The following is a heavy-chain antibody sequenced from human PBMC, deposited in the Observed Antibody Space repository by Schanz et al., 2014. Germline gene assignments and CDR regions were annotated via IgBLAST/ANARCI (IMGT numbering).Heavy chain of an antibody. Sequence: EVQLVESGGGLAQPGGSLRLSCAASGITFSGYSMNWVRQAPGKGLEWVSDISDSGDSTHYADSVKGRFTISRDNAKNSLFLQMNNLSAEDTAVYYCARPSDSSWYMDVWGKGTTVTVSS. CDR1: GITFSGYS. CDR3: ARPSDSSWYMDV. D-gene: IGHD2-21*02. CDR2: ISDSGDST. J-gene: IGHJ6*03. V-gene: IGHV3-48*04.